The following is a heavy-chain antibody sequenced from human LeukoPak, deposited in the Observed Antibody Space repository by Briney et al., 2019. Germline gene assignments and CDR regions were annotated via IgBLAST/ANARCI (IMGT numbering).Heavy chain of an antibody. D-gene: IGHD6-19*01. CDR2: VSGSGGDT. Sequence: PGGSLRLSCAASGFTFRSYAIYWVRQAPGKGLEWVSGVSGSGGDTYFADSVKGRFTISRDSSKNTVFLQMDSLRAEDTAVYYCAKTTAGHSSGRYPGWPIDYWGQGTLVTVSS. CDR3: AKTTAGHSSGRYPGWPIDY. CDR1: GFTFRSYA. J-gene: IGHJ4*02. V-gene: IGHV3-23*01.